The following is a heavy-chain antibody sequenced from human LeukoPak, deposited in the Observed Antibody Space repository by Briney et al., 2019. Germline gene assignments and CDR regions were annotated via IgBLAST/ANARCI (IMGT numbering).Heavy chain of an antibody. CDR1: GGSISTYY. V-gene: IGHV4-59*01. Sequence: SETLSLTCTASGGSISTYYWSWIRQPPGKGLEWLGFIYYTGSTNYNPSLKSRVTMSVDTSKNQFSLKLNSVTAADTAVYYCASGYDFWSGQQFDYWGQGSLVTVSS. J-gene: IGHJ4*02. CDR2: IYYTGST. CDR3: ASGYDFWSGQQFDY. D-gene: IGHD3-3*01.